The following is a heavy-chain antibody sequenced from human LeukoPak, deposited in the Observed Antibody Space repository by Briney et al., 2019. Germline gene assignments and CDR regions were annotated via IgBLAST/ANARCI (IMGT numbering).Heavy chain of an antibody. CDR3: ARDWDPF. CDR2: ISSRGIGI. Sequence: QPGGSLRLSCAASGFTFSSYEMNWVRQAPGKGLEWVSYISSRGIGIHYADSVKGRFTISRDNAKNPLCLQMNSLRAEDTAVYYCARDWDPFWGQGTMVTVSS. CDR1: GFTFSSYE. D-gene: IGHD1-26*01. J-gene: IGHJ3*01. V-gene: IGHV3-48*03.